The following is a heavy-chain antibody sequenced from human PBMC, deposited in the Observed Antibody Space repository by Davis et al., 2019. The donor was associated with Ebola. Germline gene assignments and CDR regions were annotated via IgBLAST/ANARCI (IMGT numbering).Heavy chain of an antibody. CDR2: ISSSSSTI. CDR1: GFPFTTYT. V-gene: IGHV3-48*02. CDR3: AKDFQSDFDSSGYFPTPDH. J-gene: IGHJ4*02. D-gene: IGHD3-22*01. Sequence: GESLKISCAASGFPFTTYTLNWVRQAPGKGLEWVSYISSSSSTIYYADSVKGRFTISRDNAKNSLYLQMNSLKDEDTAVYYCAKDFQSDFDSSGYFPTPDHWGQGTLVTVSS.